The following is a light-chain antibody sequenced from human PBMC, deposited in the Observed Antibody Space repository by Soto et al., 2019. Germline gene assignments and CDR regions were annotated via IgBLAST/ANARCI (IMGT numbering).Light chain of an antibody. Sequence: QSALTQPASVSGSPGQSITISCTGTSSDVGGYNYVSWYQQHPDKAPKLMIYEVSNRPSGVSNRFSGSKSVNTASLTISGLQAADEADYYCSSYTSSSTLVFGGGTKLTVL. CDR1: SSDVGGYNY. CDR3: SSYTSSSTLV. CDR2: EVS. J-gene: IGLJ2*01. V-gene: IGLV2-14*01.